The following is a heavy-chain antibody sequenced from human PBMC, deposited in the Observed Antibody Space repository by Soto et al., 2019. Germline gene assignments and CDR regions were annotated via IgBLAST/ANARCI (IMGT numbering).Heavy chain of an antibody. CDR1: GFNFSDYY. CDR2: IYSRGRTT. CDR3: AKISGLWLQLGTPDY. V-gene: IGHV3-11*01. D-gene: IGHD1-1*01. Sequence: NLGGSLRRSCAPSGFNFSDYYMIWIRQAPGEGLEWVSYIYSRGRTTSSADSVKCRFTISSDKDKNSLYLLINSLGAEDTAASFCAKISGLWLQLGTPDYWGQGTLVTVSS. J-gene: IGHJ4*02.